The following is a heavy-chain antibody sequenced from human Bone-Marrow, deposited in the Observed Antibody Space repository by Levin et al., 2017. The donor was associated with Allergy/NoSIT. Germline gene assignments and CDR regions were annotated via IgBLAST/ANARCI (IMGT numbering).Heavy chain of an antibody. Sequence: SVKVSCKASGGTFSSYTISWVRQAPGQGLEWMGRIIPILGIANYAQKFQGRVTITADKSTSTAYMELSSLRSEDTAVYYCAREITGVYYFDYWGQGTLVTVSS. CDR3: AREITGVYYFDY. CDR2: IIPILGIA. D-gene: IGHD5-24*01. CDR1: GGTFSSYT. J-gene: IGHJ4*02. V-gene: IGHV1-69*04.